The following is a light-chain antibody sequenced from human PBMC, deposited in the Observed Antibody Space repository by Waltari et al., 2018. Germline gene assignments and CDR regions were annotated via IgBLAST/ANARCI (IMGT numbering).Light chain of an antibody. CDR3: AAWDDSPSGHVV. CDR1: SSNIGSHY. Sequence: SVLTQPPSASGAPGQRVTISCSGSSSNIGSHYVYWYQQLPGTAPKLLRYTDDQRAAGVPDRVSASKSGTSASLAISGLRSEDEADYYCAAWDDSPSGHVVFGGGTKLTVL. V-gene: IGLV1-47*02. CDR2: TDD. J-gene: IGLJ2*01.